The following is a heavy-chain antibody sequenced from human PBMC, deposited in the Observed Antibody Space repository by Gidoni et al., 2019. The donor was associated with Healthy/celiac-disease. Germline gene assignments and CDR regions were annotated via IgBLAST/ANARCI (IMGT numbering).Heavy chain of an antibody. CDR3: ARERDIVVVVAATPDDAFDI. V-gene: IGHV1-18*01. J-gene: IGHJ3*02. CDR2: ISAYNGNT. Sequence: QVQLVQSGAEVKKPGASVKVSCKASGYTFTSYGISWVRQVPGQGLEWMGWISAYNGNTNYAQKLQGRVTMTTDTSTSTAYMELRSLRSDDTAVYYCARERDIVVVVAATPDDAFDIWGQGTMVTVSS. CDR1: GYTFTSYG. D-gene: IGHD2-15*01.